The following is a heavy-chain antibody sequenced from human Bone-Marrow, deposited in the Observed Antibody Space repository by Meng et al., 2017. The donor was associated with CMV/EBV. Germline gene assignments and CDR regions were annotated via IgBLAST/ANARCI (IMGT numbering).Heavy chain of an antibody. CDR2: ISGSGGST. J-gene: IGHJ4*02. CDR3: AKRRLSGGGYFDY. V-gene: IGHV3-23*01. D-gene: IGHD3-16*01. CDR1: RFTFSSYW. Sequence: GESLKISCAASRFTFSSYWMHWVRQAPGKGLEWVSAISGSGGSTYYADSVKGRFTISRDNSKNTLYLQMNSLRAEDTAVYYCAKRRLSGGGYFDYWGQGTLVTVSS.